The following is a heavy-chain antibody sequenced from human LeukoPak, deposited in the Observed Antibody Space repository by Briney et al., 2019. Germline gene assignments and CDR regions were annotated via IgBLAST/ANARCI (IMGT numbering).Heavy chain of an antibody. CDR2: IYYSGST. J-gene: IGHJ3*02. CDR3: ARDLRRGRATKHDAFDI. D-gene: IGHD1-26*01. Sequence: SETLSLTCTVSGGSISSSSYYWSWIRQPPGKGLEWIGYIYYSGSTNYNPSLKSRVTISVDTSKNQFSLKLSSVTAADTAVYYCARDLRRGRATKHDAFDIWGQGTMVTVSS. V-gene: IGHV4-61*01. CDR1: GGSISSSSYY.